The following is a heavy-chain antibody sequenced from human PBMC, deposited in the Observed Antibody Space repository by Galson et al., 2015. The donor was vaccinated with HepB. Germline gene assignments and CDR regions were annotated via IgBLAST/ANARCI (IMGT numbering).Heavy chain of an antibody. CDR3: ARYSSTMAFDY. J-gene: IGHJ4*02. V-gene: IGHV1-46*01. D-gene: IGHD2-2*01. Sequence: SCKASGYTFTSYYMFWVRQAPGQGLEWMGLINPSGDSATYSQKFQGTVTMTRDMSTSTVYMELSSLRSEDTAVYYCARYSSTMAFDYWGQGTLVTVSS. CDR2: INPSGDSA. CDR1: GYTFTSYY.